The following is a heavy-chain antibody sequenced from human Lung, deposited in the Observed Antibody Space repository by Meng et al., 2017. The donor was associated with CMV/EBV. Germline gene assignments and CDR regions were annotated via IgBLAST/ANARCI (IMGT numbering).Heavy chain of an antibody. D-gene: IGHD2-2*01. V-gene: IGHV4-4*07. CDR3: ARTPVRFCNTHMCYAFDY. CDR2: LYPDGST. CDR1: SDSITNYF. Sequence: QEKLQESGPSLVKPSETLSVTCTVSSDSITNYFWSWVRQPAGKGLEWIGRLYPDGSTDYNPSLSSRLTLSLDTSKIRFSLKLRSVTAADTAIYYCARTPVRFCNTHMCYAFDYWGQGALVTVSS. J-gene: IGHJ4*02.